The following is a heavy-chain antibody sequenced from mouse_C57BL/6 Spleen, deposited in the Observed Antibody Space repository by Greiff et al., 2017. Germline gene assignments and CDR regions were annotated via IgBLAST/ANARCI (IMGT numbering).Heavy chain of an antibody. CDR3: ARRDSSGYVGYCDY. V-gene: IGHV1-80*01. Sequence: QVQLQQSGAELVKPGASVKISCKASGSAFSSYWMNWVQQRPGKGLEWIGQIYPGDGDTNYNGTFKGKDTLTADKSSSTAYMQLSSLTSEDSAVDVWARRDSSGYVGYCDYWGQGTTLTVSS. D-gene: IGHD3-2*02. CDR1: GSAFSSYW. CDR2: IYPGDGDT. J-gene: IGHJ2*01.